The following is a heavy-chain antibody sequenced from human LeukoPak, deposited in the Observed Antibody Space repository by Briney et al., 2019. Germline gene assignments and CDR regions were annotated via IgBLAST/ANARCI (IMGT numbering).Heavy chain of an antibody. CDR1: GFSLSDYG. V-gene: IGHV3-69-1*01. D-gene: IGHD2-2*01. Sequence: PVGSLRLSCEASGFSLSDYGMNWARPAPGEGRWWGSYITKIRNKFCAVSVKAPFTVSRQNEKNLVFLHVNSLRHEDTAVYYCSRGRYQLLGPNDGWGQGSLVTVSS. CDR2: ITKIRNK. CDR3: SRGRYQLLGPNDG. J-gene: IGHJ4*02.